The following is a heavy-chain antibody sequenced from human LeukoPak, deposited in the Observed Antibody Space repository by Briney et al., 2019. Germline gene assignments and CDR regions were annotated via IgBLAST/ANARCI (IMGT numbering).Heavy chain of an antibody. V-gene: IGHV3-48*04. CDR3: ARDHNYAFDN. J-gene: IGHJ4*02. CDR2: IGISSGNT. Sequence: PGGSLILSCTASGFPFSDYSMNWGRQAPGKGLEWISYIGISSGNTKYADSVKGRFTISADNARNSLYLQMNSLRVEDTAVYYCARDHNYAFDNWGQGTLVSVSS. D-gene: IGHD1-1*01. CDR1: GFPFSDYS.